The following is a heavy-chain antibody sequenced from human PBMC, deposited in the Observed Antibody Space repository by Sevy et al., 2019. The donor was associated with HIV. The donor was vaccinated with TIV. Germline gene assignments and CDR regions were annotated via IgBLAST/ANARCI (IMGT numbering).Heavy chain of an antibody. J-gene: IGHJ4*02. CDR2: INQDGSVK. Sequence: GGSLRLSCVASGFSLNNYWMNWVRQAPGKGLEWVANINQDGSVKYYVDSVSGRFTISRHNARNLVFLQMSSLRVDDSALYYCVRAIAKDGSFWGQGTMVTVSS. CDR3: VRAIAKDGSF. CDR1: GFSLNNYW. D-gene: IGHD6-13*01. V-gene: IGHV3-7*01.